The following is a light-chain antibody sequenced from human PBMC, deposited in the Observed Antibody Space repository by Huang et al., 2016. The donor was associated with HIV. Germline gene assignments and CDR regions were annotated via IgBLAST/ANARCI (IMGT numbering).Light chain of an antibody. Sequence: IVITQSPLSLPVTPGEPASISCRSSQSLLHSHGYNYLDWYLQEPGQAPQLLISLSYNRAAGVPDRFSGSGSVTDFTLKISRVEAEDVGVYFCMQALQTPRTFGQGTRLEIK. CDR2: LSY. J-gene: IGKJ5*01. CDR3: MQALQTPRT. CDR1: QSLLHSHGYNY. V-gene: IGKV2-28*01.